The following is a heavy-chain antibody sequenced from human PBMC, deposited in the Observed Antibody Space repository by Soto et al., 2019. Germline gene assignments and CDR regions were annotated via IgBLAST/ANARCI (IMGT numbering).Heavy chain of an antibody. V-gene: IGHV3-15*01. J-gene: IGHJ3*02. Sequence: GGSLRLSCAASGFTFSNAWMSWVRQAAGKGLEWVGRIKSKTDGGTTDYAAPVKGRFTISRDDSKNTLYLQMNSLKTEDTAVYYCTTDRNIVVVPAAIDAFDIWGQGTMVTVSS. D-gene: IGHD2-2*02. CDR3: TTDRNIVVVPAAIDAFDI. CDR2: IKSKTDGGTT. CDR1: GFTFSNAW.